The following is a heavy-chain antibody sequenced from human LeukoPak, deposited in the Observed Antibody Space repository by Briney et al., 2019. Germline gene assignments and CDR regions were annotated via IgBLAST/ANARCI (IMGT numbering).Heavy chain of an antibody. CDR3: ARGGRDGWNDVVDC. CDR2: TSYDGSNK. CDR1: GFIFSSYG. V-gene: IGHV3-30*03. J-gene: IGHJ4*02. Sequence: GRSLRLSCAASGFIFSSYGMHWVRQAPGKGLEWVAVTSYDGSNKYYADSVKGRFTISRDNSKNTLYLQMNSLRAEDTAVYYCARGGRDGWNDVVDCWGQGTLVTVSS. D-gene: IGHD1-1*01.